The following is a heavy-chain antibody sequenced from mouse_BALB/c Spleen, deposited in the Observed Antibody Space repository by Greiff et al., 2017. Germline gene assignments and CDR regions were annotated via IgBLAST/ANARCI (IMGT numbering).Heavy chain of an antibody. CDR1: GYTFTDYE. CDR2: IDPETGGT. D-gene: IGHD1-2*01. CDR3: TRSGRLLRPSWFAY. Sequence: QVQLQQSGAELVRPGASVTLSCKASGYTFTDYEMHWVKQTPVHGLEWIGAIDPETGGTAYNQKFKGKATLTADKSSSTAYMELRSLTSEDSAVYYCTRSGRLLRPSWFAYWGQGTLVTVSA. J-gene: IGHJ3*01. V-gene: IGHV1-15*01.